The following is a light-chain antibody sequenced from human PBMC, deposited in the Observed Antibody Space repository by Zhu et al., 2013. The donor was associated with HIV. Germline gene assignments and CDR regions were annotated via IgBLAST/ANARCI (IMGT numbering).Light chain of an antibody. CDR1: QDIRNH. Sequence: DIQMTQSPSSLSASVGDRVTITCRASQDIRNHLGWYQQKPGKAPRRLIHLASTLQSGVPSRFSGSAFGTDFTLTISSLQPEDFATYYCQQYYGYPQTFGQGTQGGNQT. CDR2: LAS. CDR3: QQYYGYPQT. V-gene: IGKV1-17*01. J-gene: IGKJ1*01.